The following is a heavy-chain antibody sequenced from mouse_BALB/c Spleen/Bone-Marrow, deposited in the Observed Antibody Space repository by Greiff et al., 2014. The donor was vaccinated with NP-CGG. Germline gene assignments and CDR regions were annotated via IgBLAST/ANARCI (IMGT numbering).Heavy chain of an antibody. CDR2: ISDGXNYX. D-gene: IGHD2-10*02. CDR3: ARSRMRYGAMDY. Sequence: DVQLQESGGGLVKPGGSLKLSCAASGFTFSDYYIYWLRQTPEKRLEWVATISDGXNYXYXXXXXKGRFTISRDNAKNNLYLQMSSLKSEDTAMYYCARSRMRYGAMDYWGQGTSVTVFS. J-gene: IGHJ4*01. CDR1: GFTFSDYY. V-gene: IGHV5-4*02.